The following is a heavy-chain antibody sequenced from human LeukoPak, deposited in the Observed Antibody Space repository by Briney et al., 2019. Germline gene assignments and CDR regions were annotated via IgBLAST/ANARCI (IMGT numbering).Heavy chain of an antibody. V-gene: IGHV3-66*01. D-gene: IGHD5-18*01. J-gene: IGHJ4*02. CDR1: GFTVSSNY. CDR3: ARSARDSEYTNMDS. CDR2: IYSGGST. Sequence: AGGSLRLSCAASGFTVSSNYMSWVRQAPGKGLEWVSVIYSGGSTYYADSVKGRFTISRDNSKNTLYLQMNSLRVEDTAVYYCARSARDSEYTNMDSWGQGTLVTVSS.